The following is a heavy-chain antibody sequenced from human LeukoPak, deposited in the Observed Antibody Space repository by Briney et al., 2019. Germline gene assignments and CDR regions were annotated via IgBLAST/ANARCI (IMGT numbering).Heavy chain of an antibody. CDR1: GFTFSSYA. V-gene: IGHV3-23*01. Sequence: PGGSLRLSCAASGFTFSSYAMSWVRQAPGKGLEWVSAISGSGGSTYYADSVKGRFTISRDNSKNTLYLQMNSLRAEDTAVYYCAKGPPRYCDWLLPRRYYFDYWGQGTLVTVSS. D-gene: IGHD3-9*01. J-gene: IGHJ4*02. CDR2: ISGSGGST. CDR3: AKGPPRYCDWLLPRRYYFDY.